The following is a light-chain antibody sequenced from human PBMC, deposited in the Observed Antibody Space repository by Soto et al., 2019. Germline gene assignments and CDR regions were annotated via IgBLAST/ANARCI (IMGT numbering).Light chain of an antibody. CDR2: DAS. Sequence: TQSPSSVSASVGDRVTITCRASQGISSWLAWYQQKPGQAPRLLIYDASSRATGIPDRFSGSGSGADFTLTINRLEPEDFAVYFCQQYGRTPLTFGGGTKVDI. V-gene: IGKV3-20*01. CDR1: QGISSW. CDR3: QQYGRTPLT. J-gene: IGKJ4*01.